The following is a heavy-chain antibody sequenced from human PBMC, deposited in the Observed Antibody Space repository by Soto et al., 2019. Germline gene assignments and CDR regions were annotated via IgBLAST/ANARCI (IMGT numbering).Heavy chain of an antibody. V-gene: IGHV1-2*04. CDR2: INPNSGGT. Sequence: ASVKVSCKXSGYTFTGYYMHWVRQAPGQGLEWMGWINPNSGGTNYAQKFQGWVTMTRDTSISTAYMELSRLRSDDTAVYYCARARSTSCHCWFDPWGQGTLVTVSS. CDR3: ARARSTSCHCWFDP. CDR1: GYTFTGYY. J-gene: IGHJ5*02. D-gene: IGHD2-2*01.